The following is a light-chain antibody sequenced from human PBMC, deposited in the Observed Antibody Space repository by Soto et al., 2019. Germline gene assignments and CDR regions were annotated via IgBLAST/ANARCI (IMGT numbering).Light chain of an antibody. Sequence: QSALTQPPSASGSPGQSVTISCTGTTSDVGGYDYVSWYQQHPGKAPKLMIYEVSKRPSGVPDRFSGSKSGSTASLTVAGSQADDEADYYCSSYAGSNNLVVFGGGTKLPVL. CDR3: SSYAGSNNLVV. V-gene: IGLV2-8*01. CDR1: TSDVGGYDY. CDR2: EVS. J-gene: IGLJ2*01.